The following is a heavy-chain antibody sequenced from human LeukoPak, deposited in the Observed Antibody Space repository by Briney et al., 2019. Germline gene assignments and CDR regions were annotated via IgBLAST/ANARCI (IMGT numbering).Heavy chain of an antibody. J-gene: IGHJ4*02. CDR3: AKALAVSGQGTDF. V-gene: IGHV3-9*01. Sequence: GGSLRLSCAASGFTFDDYAMHWVRQAPGKGLEWVSGISWNSGNIGYADSVKGRFTISRDNARNSLYLQMTSLRPEDTAFYYCAKALAVSGQGTDFWGQGTLVTVSS. CDR1: GFTFDDYA. D-gene: IGHD6-19*01. CDR2: ISWNSGNI.